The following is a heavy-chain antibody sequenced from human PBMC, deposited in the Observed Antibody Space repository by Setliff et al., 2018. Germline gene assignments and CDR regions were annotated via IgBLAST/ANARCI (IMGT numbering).Heavy chain of an antibody. CDR1: GYTLTNYY. CDR2: INPSGGLT. Sequence: ASVKVSCKASGYTLTNYYMHWVRQAPGQGLEWMGIINPSGGLTMYAQKFQGRVTMTRDASTSTVYMEVSSLRSEDTAVYFCARDRFYNSWSGTPITAPHDAFDIWGQGTMVTVSS. CDR3: ARDRFYNSWSGTPITAPHDAFDI. D-gene: IGHD3-3*01. J-gene: IGHJ3*02. V-gene: IGHV1-46*03.